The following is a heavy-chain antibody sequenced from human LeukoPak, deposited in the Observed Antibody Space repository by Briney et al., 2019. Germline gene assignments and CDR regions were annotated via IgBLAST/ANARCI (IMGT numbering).Heavy chain of an antibody. D-gene: IGHD5-18*01. CDR3: ARDMGYSYGSFDY. J-gene: IGHJ4*02. CDR2: INHSGST. V-gene: IGHV4-34*01. Sequence: SETLSLTCAAYGGSFSGYYWSWIRQPPGKGLEWIGEINHSGSTNYNPSLKSRVTISVDTSKNQFSLKLSSVTAADTAVYYCARDMGYSYGSFDYWGQGTLVTVSS. CDR1: GGSFSGYY.